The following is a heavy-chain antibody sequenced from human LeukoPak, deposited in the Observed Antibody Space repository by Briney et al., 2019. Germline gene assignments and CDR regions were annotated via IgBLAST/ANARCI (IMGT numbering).Heavy chain of an antibody. CDR1: GFTFSSYE. V-gene: IGHV3-48*03. CDR3: ARDRLHYGEYEKTFDY. Sequence: GGSLRLSCAASGFTFSSYEMNWVRQAPGKGLEWVSYINSSGSTIYYADSVKGRFTISRDNAKNSLYLQMNSLRAEDTAVYYCARDRLHYGEYEKTFDYWGQGTLVSVSS. J-gene: IGHJ4*02. D-gene: IGHD4-17*01. CDR2: INSSGSTI.